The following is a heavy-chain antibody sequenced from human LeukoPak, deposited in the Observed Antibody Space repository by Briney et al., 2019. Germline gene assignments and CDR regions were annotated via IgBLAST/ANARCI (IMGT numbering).Heavy chain of an antibody. CDR1: RYTFTGYY. CDR2: INPNSGGT. V-gene: IGHV1-2*02. D-gene: IGHD3-22*01. Sequence: ASVKVSCKASRYTFTGYYMHWVRQAPGQGLEWMGWINPNSGGTNYAQKFQGRVTMTRDTSISTAYMELSRLRSDDTAVYYCARDYYYDSSGSKGYYYYYMDVWGKGTTVTVSS. CDR3: ARDYYYDSSGSKGYYYYYMDV. J-gene: IGHJ6*03.